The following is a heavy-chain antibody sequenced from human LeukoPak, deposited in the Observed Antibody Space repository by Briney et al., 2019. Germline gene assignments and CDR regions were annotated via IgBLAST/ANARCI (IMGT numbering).Heavy chain of an antibody. J-gene: IGHJ3*02. CDR1: GYTFTSYD. CDR2: MNPNSGNT. D-gene: IGHD7-27*01. CDR3: ARPQDFGLTGMNAFDI. V-gene: IGHV1-8*03. Sequence: ASVKVSCKASGYTFTSYDINWVRQATGQGLEWMGWMNPNSGNTGYAQKFQGRVTITRNTSISTAYMELSSLKASDTAMYYCARPQDFGLTGMNAFDIWGQGTMVTVSS.